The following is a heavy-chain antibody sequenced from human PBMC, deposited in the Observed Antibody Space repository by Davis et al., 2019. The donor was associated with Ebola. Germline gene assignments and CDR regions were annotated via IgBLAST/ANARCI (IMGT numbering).Heavy chain of an antibody. V-gene: IGHV3-21*01. CDR2: IRSSGSIK. CDR3: AKAGHYDFWRDYLNWFDS. CDR1: GFNFRSYT. D-gene: IGHD3-3*01. Sequence: GGSLRLSCAASGFNFRSYTMTWVRQAPGKGLEWVSSIRSSGSIKYYADSVKGRITISRDNAKNSLYLQLNSLRAEDTAVYYCAKAGHYDFWRDYLNWFDSWGQGTLVTVSS. J-gene: IGHJ5*01.